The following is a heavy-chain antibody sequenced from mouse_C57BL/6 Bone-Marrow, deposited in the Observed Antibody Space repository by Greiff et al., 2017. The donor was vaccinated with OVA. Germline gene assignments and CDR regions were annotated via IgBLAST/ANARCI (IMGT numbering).Heavy chain of an antibody. Sequence: VQLQQPGAELVKPGASVKMSCKASGYTFTSYWITWVKQRPGQGLEWIGDIYPGSGNTNYNEKFKSKATLTVDTSSSTAYMQLSSLTSEDSAVYYCARARGLLPYVDCWGRGTTLTGSS. J-gene: IGHJ2*01. CDR1: GYTFTSYW. CDR3: ARARGLLPYVDC. V-gene: IGHV1-55*01. D-gene: IGHD2-3*01. CDR2: IYPGSGNT.